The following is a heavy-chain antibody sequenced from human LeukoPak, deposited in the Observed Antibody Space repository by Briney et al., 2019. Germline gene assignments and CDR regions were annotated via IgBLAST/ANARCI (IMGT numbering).Heavy chain of an antibody. Sequence: GGSLRLSCAAPGFTFSDYYMSWIRQAPGKGLEWVSYISSSGSTIYYADSVKGRFTISRDNAKNSLYLQMNSLRAEDTAVYYCAREERWLQFGFDYWGQGTLVTVSS. CDR2: ISSSGSTI. CDR3: AREERWLQFGFDY. V-gene: IGHV3-11*01. D-gene: IGHD5-24*01. CDR1: GFTFSDYY. J-gene: IGHJ4*02.